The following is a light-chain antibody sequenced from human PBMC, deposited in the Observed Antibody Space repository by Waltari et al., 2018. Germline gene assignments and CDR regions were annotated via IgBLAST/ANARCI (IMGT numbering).Light chain of an antibody. CDR2: KVS. CDR1: QSLVHSDGDTY. CDR3: MQSTHWPPWT. J-gene: IGKJ1*01. V-gene: IGKV2-30*02. Sequence: VVMTQSLRSLHVTLGQPASSTCRSCQSLVHSDGDTYLHWFQQRPGQSPRRLINKVSERDPGVPDRFSGSGSGTDFTLEISTVEAEDVGVYYCMQSTHWPPWTFGQGTKVEIK.